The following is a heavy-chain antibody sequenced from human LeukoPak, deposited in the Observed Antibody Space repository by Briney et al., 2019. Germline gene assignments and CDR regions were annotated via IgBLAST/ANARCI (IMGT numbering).Heavy chain of an antibody. Sequence: PGGSLRLSCAASGFTVSNNFMSWVRQTPGKGLEWVSIIYSGGSTFYADSVKGRFTISRDNSKNTLYLQMNSLRVDDTAVYYCATDSRAALDFDYWGQGTLVTVSS. V-gene: IGHV3-66*01. CDR3: ATDSRAALDFDY. D-gene: IGHD6-13*01. CDR1: GFTVSNNF. J-gene: IGHJ4*02. CDR2: IYSGGST.